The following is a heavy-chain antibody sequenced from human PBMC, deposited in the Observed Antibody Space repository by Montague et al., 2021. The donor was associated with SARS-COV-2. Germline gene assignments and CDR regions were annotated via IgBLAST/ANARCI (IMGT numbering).Heavy chain of an antibody. CDR2: IYDSGST. Sequence: SETLSLTCTVSSGSISSSNYYWVWIRQPPGKGLEWIGSIYDSGSTYHNPSLKSRVTISADTSKNHFSLKLSSATAADTAVYYCARRGRKLLPVATTIGGFDVWGQGTMVTVSS. CDR3: ARRGRKLLPVATTIGGFDV. D-gene: IGHD5-12*01. J-gene: IGHJ3*01. V-gene: IGHV4-39*02. CDR1: SGSISSSNYY.